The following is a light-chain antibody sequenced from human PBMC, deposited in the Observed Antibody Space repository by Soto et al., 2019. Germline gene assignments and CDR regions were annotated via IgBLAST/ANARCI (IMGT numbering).Light chain of an antibody. CDR3: QTSGP. Sequence: EIVLTQSPATLSLSPGERATLSCRASQSITSYLDWYQQKPGQAPRLLIYDATNRATGIPVRFSASGSGTHFTITTSSLEPEDFEVYSCQTSGPIGPGTKVAIK. CDR1: QSITSY. V-gene: IGKV3-11*01. J-gene: IGKJ3*01. CDR2: DAT.